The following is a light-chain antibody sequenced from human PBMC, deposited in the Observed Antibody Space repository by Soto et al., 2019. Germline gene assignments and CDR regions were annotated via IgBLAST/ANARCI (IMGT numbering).Light chain of an antibody. Sequence: QSVLTQPASVSGSPGQSITISCTGTSSDVGSYDLVSWYQQPPGKAPKLMIYEDTKRPSGISTRFSGSKSGNAASLTISGLQAEDEADYYCCSYAGGGTFVFGTGTKLTVL. J-gene: IGLJ1*01. CDR3: CSYAGGGTFV. CDR2: EDT. CDR1: SSDVGSYDL. V-gene: IGLV2-23*01.